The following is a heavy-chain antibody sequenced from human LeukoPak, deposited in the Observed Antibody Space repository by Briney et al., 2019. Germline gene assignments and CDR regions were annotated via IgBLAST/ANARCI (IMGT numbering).Heavy chain of an antibody. D-gene: IGHD1-1*01. CDR3: AMEGMSGMSDY. CDR2: ISGSGDST. J-gene: IGHJ4*02. CDR1: GLTSSKYA. Sequence: PGGSLRLSCAASGLTSSKYAMGWVRQAPGEGLKWVSSISGSGDSTYYADSVKGRFTISRDNYKNTLHLQMNSLRAEDTAVYYCAMEGMSGMSDYWGQGTLVTVSS. V-gene: IGHV3-23*01.